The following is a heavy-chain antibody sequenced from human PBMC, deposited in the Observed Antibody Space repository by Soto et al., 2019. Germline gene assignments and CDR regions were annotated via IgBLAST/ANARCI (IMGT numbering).Heavy chain of an antibody. V-gene: IGHV4-34*01. D-gene: IGHD3-22*01. CDR2: INHSGST. CDR1: GGSFSGYY. J-gene: IGHJ5*02. Sequence: SETLSLSCAVYGGSFSGYYWSWIRQPPGKGRDWIGEINHSGSTNYNPSLKSRVTISVDTSKNQFSRKLSSVTAADTAVYYCARGQFRQYYDSSGYSRVSSRWFDPWGQGTLVTVS. CDR3: ARGQFRQYYDSSGYSRVSSRWFDP.